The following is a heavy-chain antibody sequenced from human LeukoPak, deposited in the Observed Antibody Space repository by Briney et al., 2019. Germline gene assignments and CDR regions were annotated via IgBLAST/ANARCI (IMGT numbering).Heavy chain of an antibody. V-gene: IGHV4-39*07. CDR1: GGSISSYY. J-gene: IGHJ6*03. Sequence: SETLSLTCTVSGGSISSYYWGWIRQPPGKGLEWIGSIYYSGSTYYNPSLKSRVTISVDTSKNQFSLKLSSVTAADTAVYYCARVRRRGSGSYYTTYYYYYMDVWGKGTTVTVSS. CDR3: ARVRRRGSGSYYTTYYYYYMDV. CDR2: IYYSGST. D-gene: IGHD3-10*01.